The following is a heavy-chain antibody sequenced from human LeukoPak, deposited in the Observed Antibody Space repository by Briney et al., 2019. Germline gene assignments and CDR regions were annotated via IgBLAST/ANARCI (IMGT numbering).Heavy chain of an antibody. D-gene: IGHD1-26*01. CDR1: GDSISSSNSY. CDR3: ARGRRGSYFQDY. CDR2: MWFGATT. J-gene: IGHJ4*02. V-gene: IGHV4-39*07. Sequence: SETLSLTCTVSGDSISSSNSYWGWIRQPPGKGLEWIGSMWFGATTSYDPSLKSRVTISIDPSKDQFSLKLSSVTAADTALYYCARGRRGSYFQDYWGQGTLVTVSS.